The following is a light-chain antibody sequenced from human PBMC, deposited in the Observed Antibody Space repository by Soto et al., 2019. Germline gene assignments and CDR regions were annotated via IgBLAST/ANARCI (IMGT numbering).Light chain of an antibody. CDR1: QTISSW. J-gene: IGKJ1*01. V-gene: IGKV1-5*03. Sequence: DIQMTQSPSTLSGSVGYRVTITCRASQTISSWLAWYQQKPVKAPKLLIYKASTLKSGVPSRFSGSGSGTDFTLTIRNLEPEDFAVYYCQQHSHWPPWTFGQGTKGDIK. CDR3: QQHSHWPPWT. CDR2: KAS.